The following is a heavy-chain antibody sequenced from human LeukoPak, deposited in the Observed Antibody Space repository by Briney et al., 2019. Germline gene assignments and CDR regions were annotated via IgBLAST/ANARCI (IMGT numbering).Heavy chain of an antibody. V-gene: IGHV3-23*01. J-gene: IGHJ4*02. CDR2: ISASGDGT. D-gene: IGHD4-23*01. CDR3: AKEVRGNSR. CDR1: GFTFSNTA. Sequence: GGSLRLSCAASGFTFSNTAMSWVRRAPGKGLEWVSAISASGDGTFYTDSVKGRFTVSRDNSKNTLYLQMNSLRAEDTAVYYCAKEVRGNSRWGQGTLVTVSS.